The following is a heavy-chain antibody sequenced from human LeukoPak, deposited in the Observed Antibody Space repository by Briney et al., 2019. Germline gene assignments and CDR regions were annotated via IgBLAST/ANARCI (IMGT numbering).Heavy chain of an antibody. CDR2: ISSSSSYI. Sequence: GGSLRLSCTASGFTFSSYSMNWVRLAPGKGLEWVSSISSSSSYIYYADSVKGRFTISRDNAKNSLYLQMNSLRAEDTAVYYCARDDSSGYYPEIFDYWGQGTLVTVSS. J-gene: IGHJ4*02. D-gene: IGHD3-22*01. V-gene: IGHV3-21*01. CDR3: ARDDSSGYYPEIFDY. CDR1: GFTFSSYS.